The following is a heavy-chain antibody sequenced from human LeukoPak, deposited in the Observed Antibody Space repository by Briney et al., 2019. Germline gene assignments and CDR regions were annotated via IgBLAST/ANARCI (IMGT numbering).Heavy chain of an antibody. CDR1: GFTFSSYE. Sequence: GGSLRLSCAASGFTFSSYEMNWVRQAPGKGLEWVSYISSSGSTIYYADSVKGRFTISRDNAKNSLYLQMNSLRAEDTAVYYCARDGGDYDILTGYYNRYYFDYWGQGTLVTVSS. CDR3: ARDGGDYDILTGYYNRYYFDY. J-gene: IGHJ4*02. D-gene: IGHD3-9*01. V-gene: IGHV3-48*03. CDR2: ISSSGSTI.